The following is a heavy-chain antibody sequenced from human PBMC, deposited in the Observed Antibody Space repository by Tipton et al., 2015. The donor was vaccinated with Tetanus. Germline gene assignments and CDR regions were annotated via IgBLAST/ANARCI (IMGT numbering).Heavy chain of an antibody. CDR3: AKTYYYGSGSWPTTFPDY. CDR2: ISGSGGST. V-gene: IGHV3-23*01. CDR1: GFTFSSYA. Sequence: SLRLSCAASGFTFSSYAMSWVRQAPGKGLEWVSAISGSGGSTCYADSVKGRFTISRDNSKNTLYLQMNSLRAEDTAVYYCAKTYYYGSGSWPTTFPDYWGQGTLVTVSS. J-gene: IGHJ4*02. D-gene: IGHD3-10*01.